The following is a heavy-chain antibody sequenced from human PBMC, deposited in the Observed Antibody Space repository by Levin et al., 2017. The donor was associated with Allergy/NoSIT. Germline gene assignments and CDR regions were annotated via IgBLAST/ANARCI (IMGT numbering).Heavy chain of an antibody. CDR3: AKDMGAEYYGSGSYPY. J-gene: IGHJ4*02. CDR1: GFTFDDYA. CDR2: ISWNSGSI. D-gene: IGHD3-10*01. V-gene: IGHV3-9*01. Sequence: GGSLRLSCAASGFTFDDYAMHWVRQAPGKGLEWVSGISWNSGSIGYADSVKGRFTISRDNAKNSLYLQMNSLRAEDTALYYCAKDMGAEYYGSGSYPYWGQGTLVTVSS.